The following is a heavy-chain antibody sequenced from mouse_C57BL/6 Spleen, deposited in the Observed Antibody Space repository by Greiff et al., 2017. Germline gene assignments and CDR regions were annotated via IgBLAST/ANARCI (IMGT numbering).Heavy chain of an antibody. D-gene: IGHD2-3*01. V-gene: IGHV1-55*01. J-gene: IGHJ3*01. CDR1: GYTFTSYW. CDR3: ARRGNDGYYGWFAY. CDR2: IYPGSGST. Sequence: QVQLQQPGAELVKPGASVKMSCKASGYTFTSYWITWVKQRPGPGLEWIGDIYPGSGSTNYNEKFKSKATLTVDTSSSTAYMQLSSLTSEDSAVYYCARRGNDGYYGWFAYWGQGTLVTVSA.